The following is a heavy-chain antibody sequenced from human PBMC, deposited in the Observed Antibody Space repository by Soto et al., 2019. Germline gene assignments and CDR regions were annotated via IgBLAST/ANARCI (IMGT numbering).Heavy chain of an antibody. CDR1: GGSISSGAYY. D-gene: IGHD6-13*01. V-gene: IGHV4-31*03. J-gene: IGHJ5*02. Sequence: LSLTFTVSGGSISSGAYYWGWIRQHPGKGLEWIGYISHRGTAYYTPSLKSRVSLSVDPSKSQFSLNVTSLTAADTAVYYCARVSATGTRWFDPWGPGTLVTVSS. CDR2: ISHRGTA. CDR3: ARVSATGTRWFDP.